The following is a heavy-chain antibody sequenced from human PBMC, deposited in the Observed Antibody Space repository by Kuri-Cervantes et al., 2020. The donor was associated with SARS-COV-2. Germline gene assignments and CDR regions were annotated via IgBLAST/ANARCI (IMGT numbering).Heavy chain of an antibody. J-gene: IGHJ4*02. V-gene: IGHV2-5*05. Sequence: SGPTLVKPTQTLTLTCTFSGLSLNSNGVCVSWIRQPPGKALEWLALIYWDDDKRYGPSLKSRLTITKDTSKNQVVLTMTNMDPVDTATYYCAHASWLSGFVDYWGQGTLVTVSS. CDR3: AHASWLSGFVDY. CDR1: GLSLNSNGVC. CDR2: IYWDDDK. D-gene: IGHD2-15*01.